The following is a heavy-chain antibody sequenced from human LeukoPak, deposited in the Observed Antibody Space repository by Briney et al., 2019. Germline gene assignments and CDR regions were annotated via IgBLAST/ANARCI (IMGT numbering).Heavy chain of an antibody. CDR1: GYTFTSYY. CDR2: INPSGGST. CDR3: ARPAIAAAGKGAFDI. D-gene: IGHD6-13*01. Sequence: GASVKVSCKASGYTFTSYYMHWVRQAPGQGLEWMGIINPSGGSTSYAQKFQGRVTMTRDTFTSTVYMELSSLRSEDTAVYYCARPAIAAAGKGAFDIWGQGTMVTVSS. J-gene: IGHJ3*02. V-gene: IGHV1-46*01.